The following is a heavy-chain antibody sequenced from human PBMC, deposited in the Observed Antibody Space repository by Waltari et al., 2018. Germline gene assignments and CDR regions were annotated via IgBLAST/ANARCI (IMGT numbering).Heavy chain of an antibody. V-gene: IGHV4-39*01. J-gene: IGHJ4*02. CDR2: SYFTGTT. CDR3: AGTDLHTKIAFDS. CDR1: GASVASAAHY. Sequence: QVRLRESGPGLVKPSETLSLTCAVSGASVASAAHYWGWIRQSPERGLEWIGTSYFTGTTHYNPSLRSRVTISADTSRDQFSLRVNSVTAADTAVYYCAGTDLHTKIAFDSWGQGTQVTVSA. D-gene: IGHD2-21*01.